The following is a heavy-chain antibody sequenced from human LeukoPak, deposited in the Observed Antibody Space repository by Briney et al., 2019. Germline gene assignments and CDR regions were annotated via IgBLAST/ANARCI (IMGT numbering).Heavy chain of an antibody. D-gene: IGHD3-10*01. Sequence: GAXVKVSCKASGYTFSSYGMSWVRQAPGQGLEWMGCITAYNLNTHSAHTLQGRVTMTTDTSTSTAYMELRRLRSDDTAVYYCARDLGQGYYDAFDIWGQGTMVTVSS. CDR3: ARDLGQGYYDAFDI. CDR2: ITAYNLNT. J-gene: IGHJ3*02. V-gene: IGHV1-18*01. CDR1: GYTFSSYG.